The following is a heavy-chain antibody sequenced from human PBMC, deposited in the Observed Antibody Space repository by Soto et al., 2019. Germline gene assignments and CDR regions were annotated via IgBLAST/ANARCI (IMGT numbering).Heavy chain of an antibody. V-gene: IGHV3-53*04. D-gene: IGHD3-10*01. J-gene: IGHJ6*03. CDR3: ARGGVYYYYYYMDV. CDR2: IYSGGET. CDR1: GFTVSSNY. Sequence: VHLVESGGGLVQPGGSLRLSCAASGFTVSSNYMSWVRQAPGKGLEWVSVIYSGGETYYADSVKGRFTISRHNSRNTLYLQMNSLRPEDTAMYYCARGGVYYYYYYMDVWGKGTTVTVSS.